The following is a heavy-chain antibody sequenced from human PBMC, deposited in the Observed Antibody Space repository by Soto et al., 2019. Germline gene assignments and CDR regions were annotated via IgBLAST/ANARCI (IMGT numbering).Heavy chain of an antibody. CDR1: GFTFSTYA. D-gene: IGHD5-12*01. J-gene: IGHJ4*02. CDR3: ARVEEWLGGHFDS. CDR2: ISGSGST. V-gene: IGHV3-23*01. Sequence: GGSLRLSCAASGFTFSTYAMTWVRQAPGKGLAWLSSISGSGSTYYADSVKGRFTISRDNSKNTLYLQMNSLRAEDTAVYYCARVEEWLGGHFDSWRQETLVTVSS.